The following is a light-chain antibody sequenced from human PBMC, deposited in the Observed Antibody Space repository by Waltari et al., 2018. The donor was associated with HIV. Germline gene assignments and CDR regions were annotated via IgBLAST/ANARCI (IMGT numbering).Light chain of an antibody. J-gene: IGLJ3*02. V-gene: IGLV3-21*02. CDR2: DDT. CDR1: NIGSKS. CDR3: QVWVTSGDPCV. Sequence: SYVLTQPPSVSVAPGQTARITCGGNNIGSKSVHWYQQKPGQAPVLVVYDDTDRPSCIPERFSGSNSGTTSTLTISRVEAGDEADYYCQVWVTSGDPCVFGGGTLLPVL.